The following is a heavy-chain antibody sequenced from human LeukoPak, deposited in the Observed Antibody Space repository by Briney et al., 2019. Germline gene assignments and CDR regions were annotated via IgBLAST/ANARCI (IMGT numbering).Heavy chain of an antibody. CDR3: ATLPAPYGANFDY. D-gene: IGHD4/OR15-4a*01. Sequence: PGGSLRLSCAASGFTFSSYWMSWVRQAPGKGLEWVANIKQDGSEKYYVDSVKGRFTISRDNAKNSLYLQMNSLRAEDTAVNYCATLPAPYGANFDYWGQGTLVTVSS. V-gene: IGHV3-7*01. J-gene: IGHJ4*02. CDR1: GFTFSSYW. CDR2: IKQDGSEK.